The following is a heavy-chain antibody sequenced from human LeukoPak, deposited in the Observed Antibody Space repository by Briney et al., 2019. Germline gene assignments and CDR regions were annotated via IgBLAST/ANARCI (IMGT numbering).Heavy chain of an antibody. Sequence: PSETLSLTCAVYGGSFRGYYWSWIRQPPGKGLEWIGEINHSGSTNYNPSLKSRVTISVDTSKNQFSLKLSSVTAADTAVYYCARGLVLRYFDWLLIPNYFDYWGQGTLVTVSS. V-gene: IGHV4-34*01. CDR3: ARGLVLRYFDWLLIPNYFDY. D-gene: IGHD3-9*01. CDR2: INHSGST. J-gene: IGHJ4*02. CDR1: GGSFRGYY.